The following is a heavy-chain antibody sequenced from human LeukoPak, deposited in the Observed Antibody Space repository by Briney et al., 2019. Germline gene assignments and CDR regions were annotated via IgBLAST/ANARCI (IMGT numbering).Heavy chain of an antibody. CDR3: AGGIAVARIPF. V-gene: IGHV4-59*01. CDR2: IYYSGST. Sequence: WETLSLTCTVSGVSFSSYDWSWIRQPPGKGLEWIGYIYYSGSTNYNPSLERRVTIAVDTSKTQFPRKLSSVTAADTAVYYCAGGIAVARIPFWGQGTLVSVSS. CDR1: GVSFSSYD. J-gene: IGHJ1*01. D-gene: IGHD6-19*01.